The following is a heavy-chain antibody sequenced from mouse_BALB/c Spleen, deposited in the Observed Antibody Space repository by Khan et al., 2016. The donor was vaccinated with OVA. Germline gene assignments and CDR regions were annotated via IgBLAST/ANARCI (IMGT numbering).Heavy chain of an antibody. Sequence: VQLKESGPELVKPGASVKISCKTSGYTFPEYTMHWVKQSLGKSLDWIGVINPKNGDTAYNQKFKGKATLTVDKSSSTAYMEFRSLTSEDSAVYYCARDAGRYWGQGTSVTVAS. J-gene: IGHJ4*01. V-gene: IGHV1-18*01. CDR2: INPKNGDT. CDR3: ARDAGRY. D-gene: IGHD3-3*01. CDR1: GYTFPEYT.